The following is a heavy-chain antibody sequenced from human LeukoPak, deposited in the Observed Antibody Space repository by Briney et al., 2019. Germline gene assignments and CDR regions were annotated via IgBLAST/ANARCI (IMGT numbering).Heavy chain of an antibody. J-gene: IGHJ4*02. D-gene: IGHD3-22*01. CDR2: INHSGST. V-gene: IGHV4-34*01. CDR1: GGSFSGYY. CDR3: ARDSSSGYFAYFDY. Sequence: SETLSLTCAVYGGSFSGYYWSWIRQPPGKGLEWIGEINHSGSTNYNPSLKSRVTISVDTSKNQFSLKLSSVTAADTAVYYCARDSSSGYFAYFDYWGQGTLVTVSS.